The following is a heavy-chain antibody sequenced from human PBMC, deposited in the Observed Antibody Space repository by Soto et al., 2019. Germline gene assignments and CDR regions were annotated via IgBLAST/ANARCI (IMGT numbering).Heavy chain of an antibody. Sequence: GGSLRLSCTASGFSVSDYSVDWVRQAPGKGLEWISYISSTGDLILYADSVKGRFTIARDIAKNSLYLQMDSLRDEDSAVYYCATWAIAVGGEGFWGPGTLVTVSS. D-gene: IGHD2-21*01. J-gene: IGHJ4*02. CDR1: GFSVSDYS. CDR2: ISSTGDLI. CDR3: ATWAIAVGGEGF. V-gene: IGHV3-48*02.